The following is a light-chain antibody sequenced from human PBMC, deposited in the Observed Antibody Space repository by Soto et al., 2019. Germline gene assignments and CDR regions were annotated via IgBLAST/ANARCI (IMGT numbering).Light chain of an antibody. CDR1: QSVSRN. CDR3: QQYNNWPFT. Sequence: EIVMTQSPATLSVSPGDRATLSCRASQSVSRNLAWYQKKPGQAPTLLIYGASTRATGIPARFSGSGSGTEFTLTISSLQSEDFAVYYCQQYNNWPFTFGPGTKVDIK. V-gene: IGKV3-15*01. CDR2: GAS. J-gene: IGKJ3*01.